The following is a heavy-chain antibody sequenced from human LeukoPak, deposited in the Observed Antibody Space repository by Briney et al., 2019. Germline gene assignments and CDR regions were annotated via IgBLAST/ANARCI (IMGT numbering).Heavy chain of an antibody. CDR1: GRSISSYY. Sequence: PSHTLSLIHAVSGRSISSYYWSWIRQPPGKGLEWIGYIYYSGSTNYNPSLKSRVTISVDTSKHPFSLKLSSVTAADTAVYYCARSPYYYYGMDAWGQGTTGTVSS. J-gene: IGHJ6*02. V-gene: IGHV4-59*07. CDR2: IYYSGST. CDR3: ARSPYYYYGMDA.